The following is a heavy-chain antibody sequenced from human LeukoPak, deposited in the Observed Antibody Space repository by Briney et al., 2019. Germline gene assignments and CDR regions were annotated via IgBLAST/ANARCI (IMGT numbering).Heavy chain of an antibody. CDR1: GGTFSSYA. CDR2: IIPIFGTA. V-gene: IGHV1-69*13. D-gene: IGHD3-3*01. Sequence: ASVKVSCKASGGTFSSYAISWVRQAPGQGLEWMGGIIPIFGTANYAQKFQGRVTITADESTSTAYMELSSLRSEDTAVYYCAREGAPKYYDFWSGYYTAPLYYYYAQEYGMDVWGQGTTVTVSS. J-gene: IGHJ6*02. CDR3: AREGAPKYYDFWSGYYTAPLYYYYAQEYGMDV.